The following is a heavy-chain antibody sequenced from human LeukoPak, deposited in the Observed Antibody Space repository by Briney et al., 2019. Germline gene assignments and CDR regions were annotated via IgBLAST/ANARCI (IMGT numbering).Heavy chain of an antibody. D-gene: IGHD1-1*01. J-gene: IGHJ5*02. V-gene: IGHV4-59*01. CDR2: IYYSGST. CDR3: ARYKSVADSFDP. CDR1: GDSISSYY. Sequence: SETLSLTCTVSGDSISSYYWSWIRLPPGKGLEWIGYIYYSGSTNYNPSLKSRVTISVDTSKNQFSLKLSSVTAADTAVYYCARYKSVADSFDPWGQGTLVTVSS.